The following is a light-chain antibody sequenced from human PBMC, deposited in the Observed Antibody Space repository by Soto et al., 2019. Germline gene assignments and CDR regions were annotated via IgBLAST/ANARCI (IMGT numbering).Light chain of an antibody. CDR2: EVS. V-gene: IGLV2-14*01. J-gene: IGLJ1*01. Sequence: QSALTQPASVSGSPGQSIAISCTGSSSDVGIYNYVSWYQQHPGKVPKLIIYEVSNRPSGVSNRFSGSKSGNTASLTISGLQAEDEADYYCSSYRSGGIFVFGSGTKVTVL. CDR1: SSDVGIYNY. CDR3: SSYRSGGIFV.